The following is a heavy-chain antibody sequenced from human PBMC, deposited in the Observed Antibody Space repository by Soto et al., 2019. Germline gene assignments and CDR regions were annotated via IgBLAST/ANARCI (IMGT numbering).Heavy chain of an antibody. J-gene: IGHJ3*02. D-gene: IGHD2-15*01. CDR3: AKGGRYCSGGSCYSGAFDI. Sequence: EVKLVESGGGLVQPGRSLRLSCAASGFTFDDSAMHWVRQAPGKGLEWVSGISWNSDSKGYGDSVKGRFTISRDNAKNSLYLQMNSLTPEDAALYYCAKGGRYCSGGSCYSGAFDIWGQGTMVTVSS. CDR2: ISWNSDSK. V-gene: IGHV3-9*01. CDR1: GFTFDDSA.